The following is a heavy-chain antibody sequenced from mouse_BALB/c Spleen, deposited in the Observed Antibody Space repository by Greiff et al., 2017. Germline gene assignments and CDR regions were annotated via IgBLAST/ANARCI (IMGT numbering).Heavy chain of an antibody. CDR2: IWTGGGT. V-gene: IGHV2-9-2*01. CDR1: GFSLTSYD. Sequence: VQVVESGPGLVAPSQSLSITCTVSGFSLTSYDISWIRQPPGKGLEWLGVIWTGGGTNYNSAFMSRLSISKDNSKSQVFLKMNSLQTDDTAIYYCVSYYRYDWFAYWGQGTLVTVSA. J-gene: IGHJ3*01. CDR3: VSYYRYDWFAY. D-gene: IGHD2-14*01.